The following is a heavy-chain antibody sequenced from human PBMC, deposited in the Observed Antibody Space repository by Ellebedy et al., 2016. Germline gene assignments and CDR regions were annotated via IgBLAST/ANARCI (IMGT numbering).Heavy chain of an antibody. D-gene: IGHD1-26*01. J-gene: IGHJ4*02. CDR3: LPSGGSSR. V-gene: IGHV3-7*01. CDR1: GFTFSSYA. Sequence: GGSLRLXCAASGFTFSSYAMSWVRQAPGKGLEWVASINQDGSVDHYVDSVMGRFTVSRDNAKSSLYLQMNSLRAEDTAVYYCLPSGGSSRWGQGTLVTVSS. CDR2: INQDGSVD.